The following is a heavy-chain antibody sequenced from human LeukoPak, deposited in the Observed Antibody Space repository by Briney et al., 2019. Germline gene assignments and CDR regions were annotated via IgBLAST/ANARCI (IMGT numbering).Heavy chain of an antibody. CDR3: ASGTVTRLDY. CDR1: GGSISSYY. D-gene: IGHD4-17*01. CDR2: IYYSGST. J-gene: IGHJ4*02. Sequence: TASETLSLTCTVSGGSISSYYWSWIRQSPGKGLEWIGYIYYSGSTNYNPSLKSRVTISVDTSKNQFSLKLSSVTAADTAVYYCASGTVTRLDYWGQGTLVTVSS. V-gene: IGHV4-59*01.